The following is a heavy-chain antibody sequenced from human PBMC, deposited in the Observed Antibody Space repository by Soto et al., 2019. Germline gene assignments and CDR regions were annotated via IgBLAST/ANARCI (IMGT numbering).Heavy chain of an antibody. J-gene: IGHJ4*02. V-gene: IGHV1-2*04. Sequence: GASVKVSCKASGYTFTGYYMHWVRQAPGQGLEWMRWINPNSGGTNYAQKFQGWVTMTRDTSISTAYMELSRLRSDDTAVYYCAKGSDYVFVCYFDYWGQGTLVTVSS. CDR3: AKGSDYVFVCYFDY. D-gene: IGHD3-16*01. CDR2: INPNSGGT. CDR1: GYTFTGYY.